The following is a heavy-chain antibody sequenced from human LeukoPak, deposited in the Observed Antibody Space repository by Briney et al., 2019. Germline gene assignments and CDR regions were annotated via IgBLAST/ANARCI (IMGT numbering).Heavy chain of an antibody. CDR2: INPNSGGT. V-gene: IGHV1-2*04. J-gene: IGHJ6*02. CDR3: ARVQLERRGPTYGMDV. Sequence: ASVKVSCKASGYTFTGYYMHWVRQAPGQGLEWMGWINPNSGGTNYAQKFQGWVTMTRDTSISTAYMELSRLRSDDTAVYYCARVQLERRGPTYGMDVWGQGTTVTVSS. CDR1: GYTFTGYY. D-gene: IGHD1-1*01.